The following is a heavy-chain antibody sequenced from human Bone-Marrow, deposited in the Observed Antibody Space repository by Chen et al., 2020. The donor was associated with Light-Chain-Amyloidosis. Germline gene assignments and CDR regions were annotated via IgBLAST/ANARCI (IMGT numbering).Heavy chain of an antibody. V-gene: IGHV5-51*01. D-gene: IGHD5-12*01. CDR2: IYPDDSDA. CDR3: ARRRDGYNFDY. CDR1: GYTFPNYW. J-gene: IGHJ4*02. Sequence: EVQLEQSGPEVKKPGESLKISCKGSGYTFPNYWIGWVRRMPGKGLEWMVVIYPDDSDARYRPSFEGQVTISADKSITTAYLQWRSLKASDAAMYYCARRRDGYNFDYWGQGTLVTVSS.